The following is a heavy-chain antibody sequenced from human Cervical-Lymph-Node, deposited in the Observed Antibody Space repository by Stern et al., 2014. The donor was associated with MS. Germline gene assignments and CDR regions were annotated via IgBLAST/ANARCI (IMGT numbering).Heavy chain of an antibody. CDR3: ARTVRTYFAFNFDF. J-gene: IGHJ4*02. V-gene: IGHV1-2*06. Sequence: QVQLVESGAEVKKPGASVKVSCKASGYTFTFTDYYIHWVRPAPGLGLVWKGRINPYPGSSKKAYQFQGRVTMTRDTSTGQAYMELRGLRSDDTALYYCARTVRTYFAFNFDFWGQGTLVTVSS. CDR1: GYTFTFTDYY. D-gene: IGHD3-9*01. CDR2: INPYPGSS.